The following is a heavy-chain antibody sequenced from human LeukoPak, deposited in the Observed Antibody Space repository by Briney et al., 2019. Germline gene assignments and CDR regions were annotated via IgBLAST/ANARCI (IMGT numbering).Heavy chain of an antibody. Sequence: ASVKVSCKASGYTSTGYYMHWVRQAPGQGLEWMGRINPNSGGTNYAQKFQGRVTMTRDTSISTAYMELSRLRSDDTAVYYCARAPRDGYMADYWGQGTLVTVSS. CDR1: GYTSTGYY. CDR3: ARAPRDGYMADY. V-gene: IGHV1-2*06. CDR2: INPNSGGT. J-gene: IGHJ4*02. D-gene: IGHD5-24*01.